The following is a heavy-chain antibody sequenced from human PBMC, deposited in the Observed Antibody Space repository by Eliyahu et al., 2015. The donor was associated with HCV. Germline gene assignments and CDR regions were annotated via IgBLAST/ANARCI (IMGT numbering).Heavy chain of an antibody. V-gene: IGHV3-74*01. CDR3: ARYYDEEDIVTTMDSFDI. CDR1: GFTFSRYW. Sequence: EVELVESGGXXVQPGGSLRLSCAASGFTFSRYWRHWVREAPGRGXVWXSRINSDGSSTSYADSVKGRFSISRDNVKNTLYLEMNSLRVEDTAMYYCARYYDEEDIVTTMDSFDIWGQGTMVTVSS. J-gene: IGHJ3*02. D-gene: IGHD5-12*01. CDR2: INSDGSST.